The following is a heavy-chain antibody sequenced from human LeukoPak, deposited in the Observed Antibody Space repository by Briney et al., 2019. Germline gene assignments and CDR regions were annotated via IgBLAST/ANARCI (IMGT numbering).Heavy chain of an antibody. CDR2: ISGGDGHT. V-gene: IGHV3-23*01. CDR3: AWGWLQPFNT. Sequence: GGSLRLSCATSGISFPTSGFSWVRQAPGKGLEWVSGISGGDGHTYYADSVRGRFTITRDNSKKTVDLQMNGLRGEDTAVYYCAWGWLQPFNTWGQGTLVTVSS. D-gene: IGHD5-24*01. J-gene: IGHJ5*02. CDR1: GISFPTSG.